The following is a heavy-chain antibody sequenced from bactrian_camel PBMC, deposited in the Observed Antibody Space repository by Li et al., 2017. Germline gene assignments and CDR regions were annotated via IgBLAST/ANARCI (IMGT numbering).Heavy chain of an antibody. V-gene: IGHV3S54*01. Sequence: HVQLVESGGGSVQPGGSLTLACAVSGDTVDTNFVAWFRQAPGKEREGVAARYTGDDKAYYADSVKGRFTISQDNAKNTLYLEMNDLKSSDSAKYYCAADREDDWLKGVCKVVAPRVGYWGQGTQVTVS. CDR1: GDTVDTNF. CDR3: AADREDDWLKGVCKVVAPRVGY. CDR2: RYTGDDKA. J-gene: IGHJ6*01. D-gene: IGHD1*01.